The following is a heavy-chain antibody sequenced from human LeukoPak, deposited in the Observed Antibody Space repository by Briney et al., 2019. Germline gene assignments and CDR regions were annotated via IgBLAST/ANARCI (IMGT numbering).Heavy chain of an antibody. V-gene: IGHV3-64D*06. CDR1: GFTFSTLP. CDR2: SSSNGGST. J-gene: IGHJ4*02. D-gene: IGHD6-19*01. Sequence: PGGSLRLSCSASGFTFSTLPMHWVRQAPGKGLEYVSGSSSNGGSTYYGDSVKGRFIISRDNSKNTLYLQMSSLKPEDTAVYYCVNQISGWVYWGQGTLVTVSS. CDR3: VNQISGWVY.